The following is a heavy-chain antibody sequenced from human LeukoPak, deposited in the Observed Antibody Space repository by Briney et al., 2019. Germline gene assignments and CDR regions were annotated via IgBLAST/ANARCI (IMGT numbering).Heavy chain of an antibody. CDR3: AKYEGQYDYSDYLGY. CDR2: ISGSSGST. V-gene: IGHV3-23*01. J-gene: IGHJ4*02. D-gene: IGHD4-4*01. CDR1: GFTFSSYA. Sequence: GGSLRLSCAASGFTFSSYAMSWVRQAPGKGLEWVSAISGSSGSTYYADSVKGRFTISRDNSKNTLYLQMDSLRAEETAVYYCAKYEGQYDYSDYLGYWGQGTLVTVSS.